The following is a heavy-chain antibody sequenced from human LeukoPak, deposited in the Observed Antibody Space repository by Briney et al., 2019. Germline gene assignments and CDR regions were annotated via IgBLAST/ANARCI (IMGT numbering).Heavy chain of an antibody. Sequence: GGSLRLSCAASGFTFSTYAMTWVRQAPGKGLEWVSIITGNGATTYYADSVKGRFTISRDNSKNTLYLQMNSLRAEDTAVYYCARDALGGAGYFDYWGQGTLVTVSS. J-gene: IGHJ4*02. CDR3: ARDALGGAGYFDY. V-gene: IGHV3-23*01. D-gene: IGHD1-26*01. CDR1: GFTFSTYA. CDR2: ITGNGATT.